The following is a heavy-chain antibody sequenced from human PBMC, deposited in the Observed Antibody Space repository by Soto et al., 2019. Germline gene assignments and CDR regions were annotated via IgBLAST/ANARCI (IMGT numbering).Heavy chain of an antibody. J-gene: IGHJ4*02. Sequence: QVELVESGGGFVKPGGSLRLSCAASQFTFSDYYLSWIRQAPGKGLEWVSYISSSGTTTSYSDSVNGRFTISRDNARKSLYLQMNSLRAEDTAVYYCARGPFRGLGVPAAFGYWGQGTLVTVSS. CDR1: QFTFSDYY. CDR2: ISSSGTTT. V-gene: IGHV3-11*01. CDR3: ARGPFRGLGVPAAFGY. D-gene: IGHD2-2*01.